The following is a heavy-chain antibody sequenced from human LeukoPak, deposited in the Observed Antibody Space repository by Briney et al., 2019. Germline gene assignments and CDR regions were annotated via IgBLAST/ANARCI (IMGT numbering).Heavy chain of an antibody. D-gene: IGHD3-22*01. Sequence: GSLRLSCAASGFTFSSYAMSWVRQAPGKGLEWVSAISGSGGSTYYADSVKGRFTISRDNSKNTLYLQMNSLRAEDTAVYYCAKKRGDYYDSSGYYDDYWGQGTLVTVSS. CDR1: GFTFSSYA. CDR3: AKKRGDYYDSSGYYDDY. V-gene: IGHV3-23*01. J-gene: IGHJ4*02. CDR2: ISGSGGST.